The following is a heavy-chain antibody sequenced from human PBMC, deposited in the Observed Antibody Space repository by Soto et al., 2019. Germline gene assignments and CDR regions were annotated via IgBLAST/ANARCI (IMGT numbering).Heavy chain of an antibody. D-gene: IGHD5-12*01. CDR3: ARGSGYDGFEY. V-gene: IGHV3-53*01. Sequence: EVQLVESGGGLIQPGGSLRLSCATSGFAVTNHYMTWVRQAPGKGLDWVSVIYSGGSTYYADSVQGRFTISRDTSENTLYLQLNSLRAEDTAMYYCARGSGYDGFEYWGQGTLVTVSS. CDR2: IYSGGST. CDR1: GFAVTNHY. J-gene: IGHJ4*02.